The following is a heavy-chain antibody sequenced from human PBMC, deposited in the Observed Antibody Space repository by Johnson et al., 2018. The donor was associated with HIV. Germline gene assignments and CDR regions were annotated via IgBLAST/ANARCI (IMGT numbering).Heavy chain of an antibody. CDR1: GFTFSSYA. CDR2: ISYDGRNK. Sequence: QVQLVESGGGVVQPGRSLRLSCAASGFTFSSYAMHWVRQAPGKGLEWVAVISYDGRNKYYADSVKGRFTISRDNSKNTLYLQMNSLRAEDTAVYYCARGYGGNYDAFDIWGQGTMVTVSS. CDR3: ARGYGGNYDAFDI. J-gene: IGHJ3*02. D-gene: IGHD4-23*01. V-gene: IGHV3-30*04.